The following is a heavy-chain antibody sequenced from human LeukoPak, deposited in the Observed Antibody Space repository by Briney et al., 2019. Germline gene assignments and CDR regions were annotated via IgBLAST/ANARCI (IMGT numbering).Heavy chain of an antibody. CDR3: ASTPSMVRGVIITELYYYGMDV. J-gene: IGHJ6*02. CDR1: GGSLSSYY. V-gene: IGHV4-59*01. D-gene: IGHD3-10*01. Sequence: PSETLSLTCTVSGGSLSSYYRSWVRQPPGKGLEWIGYIYYSGSTNYNPSLKSRVTISVDTSKNQFSLKLSSVTAADTAVYYCASTPSMVRGVIITELYYYGMDVWGQGTTVTVSS. CDR2: IYYSGST.